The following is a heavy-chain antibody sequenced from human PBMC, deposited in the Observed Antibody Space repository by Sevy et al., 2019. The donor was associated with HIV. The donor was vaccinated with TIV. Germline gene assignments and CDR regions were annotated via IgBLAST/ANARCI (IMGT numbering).Heavy chain of an antibody. CDR2: FSGSGVST. Sequence: GGSLRLSCAASGFTLNNYAMNWVRQAPGKGLEWVSGFSGSGVSTYYADSVKGRFTISRDNSKNTLYLRMNSLRAEDTAVYYCAKDSYFDNTLFDYWGQGTLVTVSS. J-gene: IGHJ4*02. D-gene: IGHD3-22*01. CDR1: GFTLNNYA. CDR3: AKDSYFDNTLFDY. V-gene: IGHV3-23*01.